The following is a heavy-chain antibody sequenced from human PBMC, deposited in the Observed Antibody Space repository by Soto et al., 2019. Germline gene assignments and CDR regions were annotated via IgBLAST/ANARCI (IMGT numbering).Heavy chain of an antibody. J-gene: IGHJ4*02. CDR3: ATVPYSSVPT. CDR2: IKPKSEGETA. Sequence: EMQLVPSGGGLVKPGGSLRLSCVASRFNFSAAWLNWIRQAPGKGLEWVGRIKPKSEGETADYTAPVRGRFTISRDDSQNPLHLQMDSLKTEDTAVYYCATVPYSSVPTWVLGVLVTVSS. V-gene: IGHV3-15*07. CDR1: RFNFSAAW. D-gene: IGHD6-19*01.